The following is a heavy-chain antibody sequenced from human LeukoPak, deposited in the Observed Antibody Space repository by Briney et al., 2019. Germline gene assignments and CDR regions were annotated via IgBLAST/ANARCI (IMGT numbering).Heavy chain of an antibody. J-gene: IGHJ3*01. V-gene: IGHV3-64D*06. Sequence: GGSLRLSCSASGFTFSTYAMHWVRQAPGKGLEFVSAISGNGVRTFYADSVKVRFTVSRDNSKSTLYLQMSGLRADDTALYYCVKDTYSSSWSAFDVWGQGTMVTVSS. CDR3: VKDTYSSSWSAFDV. CDR2: ISGNGVRT. D-gene: IGHD6-13*01. CDR1: GFTFSTYA.